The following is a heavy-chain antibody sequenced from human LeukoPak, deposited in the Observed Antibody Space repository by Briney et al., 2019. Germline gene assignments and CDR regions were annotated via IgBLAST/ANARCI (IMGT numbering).Heavy chain of an antibody. CDR3: ARGHCSSTSCWRDPRSPPFDP. V-gene: IGHV4-34*01. Sequence: PSETLSLTCAVYGGSFSGYYWSWIRQPPGKGLEWIGEINHSGSTNYNPSLKSRVTISVDTSKNQFSLKLSSVTAADTAVYYCARGHCSSTSCWRDPRSPPFDPWGQGTLVTVSS. J-gene: IGHJ5*02. CDR1: GGSFSGYY. D-gene: IGHD2-2*01. CDR2: INHSGST.